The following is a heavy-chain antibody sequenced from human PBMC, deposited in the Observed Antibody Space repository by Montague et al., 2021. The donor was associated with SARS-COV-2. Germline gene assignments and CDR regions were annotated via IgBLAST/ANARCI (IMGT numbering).Heavy chain of an antibody. Sequence: SETLSLTCAVHGGSFSGYYWSWIRQPPGKGLEWVGEINHSGSTNYNPSLKSRVSITVDTSTNQFSLKLSSVTAAATAAYYCARGAPTITMIVVVFTGAGWYFDLWGRGTLVTVSS. V-gene: IGHV4-34*01. CDR2: INHSGST. CDR1: GGSFSGYY. J-gene: IGHJ2*01. CDR3: ARGAPTITMIVVVFTGAGWYFDL. D-gene: IGHD3-22*01.